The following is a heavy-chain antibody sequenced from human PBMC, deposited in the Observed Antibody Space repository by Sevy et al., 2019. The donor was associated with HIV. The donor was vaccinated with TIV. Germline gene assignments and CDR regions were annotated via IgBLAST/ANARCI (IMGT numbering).Heavy chain of an antibody. Sequence: GSLRLSCAASGFTFSSYGMHWVRQAPGKGLEWVAVIWYDGSNKYYADSVKGRFTISRDNSKNTLYLQMNSLRAEDTAVYYCARGMEDIVVVVAAPGGYYYGMDVWGQGTTVTVSS. V-gene: IGHV3-33*01. J-gene: IGHJ6*02. CDR3: ARGMEDIVVVVAAPGGYYYGMDV. CDR1: GFTFSSYG. CDR2: IWYDGSNK. D-gene: IGHD2-15*01.